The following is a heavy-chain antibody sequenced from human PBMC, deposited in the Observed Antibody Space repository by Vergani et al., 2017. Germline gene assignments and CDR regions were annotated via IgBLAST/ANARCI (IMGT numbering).Heavy chain of an antibody. V-gene: IGHV4-31*03. J-gene: IGHJ4*02. CDR3: ARGDYYGSGGYSYFDY. Sequence: QVQLQESGPGLVKPSQTLSLTCTVSGGSISSGGYYWSWTRQHPGKGLEWVGYIYYSGRTYYNPSLKSRSTRSVDPYKNQFSLKLRSVTAADTAVYYCARGDYYGSGGYSYFDYWGQGTLVTVSS. D-gene: IGHD3-10*01. CDR1: GGSISSGGYY. CDR2: IYYSGRT.